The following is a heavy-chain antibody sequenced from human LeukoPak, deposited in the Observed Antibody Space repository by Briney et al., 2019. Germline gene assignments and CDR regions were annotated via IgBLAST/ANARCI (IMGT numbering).Heavy chain of an antibody. D-gene: IGHD2-2*01. Sequence: PGGSLRLSCAASGFTFSRYEIHWVRQAPGKGLVWVSRINTDGSSTSYADSVKGRFTISRDNAKNTLYLQMNSLRAEDTAVYYCAREPVLYCSSTSCFNWFDPWGQGTLVTVSS. CDR2: INTDGSST. CDR1: GFTFSRYE. V-gene: IGHV3-74*01. J-gene: IGHJ5*02. CDR3: AREPVLYCSSTSCFNWFDP.